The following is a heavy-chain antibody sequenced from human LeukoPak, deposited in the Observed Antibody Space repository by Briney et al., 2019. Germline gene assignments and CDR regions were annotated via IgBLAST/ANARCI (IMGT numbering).Heavy chain of an antibody. D-gene: IGHD5-24*01. J-gene: IGHJ4*02. Sequence: PGGSLRLSCAASGFTFSSYEMNWVRQAPGKGLEWVSAFSGSGGSTYYADSVKGRFTISRDNSKNTLYLQMNSLRVEDTAVYYCARSGYTRFDYWGQGALVTVSS. CDR3: ARSGYTRFDY. CDR2: FSGSGGST. V-gene: IGHV3-23*01. CDR1: GFTFSSYE.